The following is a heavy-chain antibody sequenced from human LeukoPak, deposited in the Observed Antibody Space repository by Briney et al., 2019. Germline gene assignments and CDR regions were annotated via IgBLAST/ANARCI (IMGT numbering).Heavy chain of an antibody. Sequence: PGGSLRLSCAASGFTFSSYSMNWVRQAPGKGLEWVSYISSSSSTIYYADSVKGRFTISRDNAKNSLYLQMNSLRAEDTAVYYCARVSYSSSSRAYLYYYYYMDVWGKGTTVTVSS. CDR2: ISSSSSTI. V-gene: IGHV3-48*04. J-gene: IGHJ6*03. D-gene: IGHD6-6*01. CDR1: GFTFSSYS. CDR3: ARVSYSSSSRAYLYYYYYMDV.